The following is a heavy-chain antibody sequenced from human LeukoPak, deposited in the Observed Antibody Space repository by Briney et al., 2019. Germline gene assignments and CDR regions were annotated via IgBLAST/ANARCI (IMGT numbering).Heavy chain of an antibody. CDR2: ISGNNDNP. D-gene: IGHD2-2*01. V-gene: IGHV1-18*01. Sequence: ASVRVSCKTSGYTFSNFGINWVRQAPGQGLEWMGWISGNNDNPNYGQKFQGRFTVTTDSSTSTAYMELRNLRFDDTAVYCCARDGTSTDDYWGQGTVVIV. CDR3: ARDGTSTDDY. CDR1: GYTFSNFG. J-gene: IGHJ4*02.